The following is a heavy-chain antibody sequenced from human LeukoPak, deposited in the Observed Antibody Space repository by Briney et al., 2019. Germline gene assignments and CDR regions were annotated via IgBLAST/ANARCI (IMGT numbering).Heavy chain of an antibody. CDR1: GFTFDDYA. D-gene: IGHD3-22*01. CDR3: AKQRSDYYDSSGSPLVPYYFDY. V-gene: IGHV3-9*01. J-gene: IGHJ4*02. CDR2: IGWNSGSI. Sequence: GRSLRLSCVASGFTFDDYAMHWVRQAPGKGLEWVSGIGWNSGSIDYADSVKGRFTISRDNAKNSLYLQMNSLRAEDTAVYYCAKQRSDYYDSSGSPLVPYYFDYWGQGTLVTVSS.